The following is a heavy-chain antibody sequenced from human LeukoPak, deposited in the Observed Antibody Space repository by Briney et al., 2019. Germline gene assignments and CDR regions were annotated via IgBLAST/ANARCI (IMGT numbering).Heavy chain of an antibody. CDR2: IYHSGST. CDR3: ARGGFYDFWSGYYTSLER. D-gene: IGHD3-3*01. J-gene: IGHJ4*02. V-gene: IGHV4-4*02. Sequence: SGTLSLTCAVSGGSISSSNWWSWVRQPPGKGLEWIGEIYHSGSTNYNPSLKSRVTISVDTSKNQFSLKLSSVTAADTAVYYCARGGFYDFWSGYYTSLERWGQGTLVTVSS. CDR1: GGSISSSNW.